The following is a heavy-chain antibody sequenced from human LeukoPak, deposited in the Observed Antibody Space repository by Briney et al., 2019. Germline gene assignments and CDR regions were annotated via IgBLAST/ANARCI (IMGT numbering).Heavy chain of an antibody. Sequence: SETLSLTCTVSGGSISSSSHYWGWIRQPPGKGLEWIGSIYYSGSTYYNPSLKSRVTISVDTSKNQFSLKLSSVTAADTAVYYCAAEGYSYGSDYWGQGTLVTVSS. CDR3: AAEGYSYGSDY. V-gene: IGHV4-39*01. CDR2: IYYSGST. D-gene: IGHD5-18*01. J-gene: IGHJ4*02. CDR1: GGSISSSSHY.